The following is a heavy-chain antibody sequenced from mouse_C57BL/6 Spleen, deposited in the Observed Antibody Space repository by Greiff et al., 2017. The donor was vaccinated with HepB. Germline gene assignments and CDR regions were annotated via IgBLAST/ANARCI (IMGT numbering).Heavy chain of an antibody. J-gene: IGHJ4*01. D-gene: IGHD2-5*01. CDR1: GYTFTSYW. V-gene: IGHV1-69*01. Sequence: VQLQQPGAELVMPGASVKLSCKASGYTFTSYWMHWVKQRPGQGLEWIGEIDPSDSYTNYNQKFKGKSTLTVDKSSSTAYMQLSSLTSEDSAVYYCAVGNYSNGAYAMDYWGQGTSVTVSS. CDR2: IDPSDSYT. CDR3: AVGNYSNGAYAMDY.